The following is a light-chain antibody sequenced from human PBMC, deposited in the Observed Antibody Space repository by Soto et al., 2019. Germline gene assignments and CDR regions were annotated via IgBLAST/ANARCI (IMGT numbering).Light chain of an antibody. Sequence: QSALTQPASVSGSPEQSITISCTGTSSDVGSYNLVSWYQQHPGKAPKVMIYEATKRPSGVSNRFSGSKSGNTASLTISGLRAEDEADYYCSSYTRQYTPSYVFGAGTKLTVL. V-gene: IGLV2-14*02. J-gene: IGLJ1*01. CDR3: SSYTRQYTPSYV. CDR1: SSDVGSYNL. CDR2: EAT.